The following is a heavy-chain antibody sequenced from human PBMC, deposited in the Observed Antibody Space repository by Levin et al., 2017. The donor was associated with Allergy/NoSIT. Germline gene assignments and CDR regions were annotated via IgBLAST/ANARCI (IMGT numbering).Heavy chain of an antibody. V-gene: IGHV1-18*01. CDR1: GYTFTSYG. CDR3: ARGCSGGSCYLDY. J-gene: IGHJ4*02. D-gene: IGHD2-15*01. Sequence: GESLKISCKASGYTFTSYGITWVRQAPGQGLEWMGWISVYNGKTNYAQKVQGRVTMTTDTSTSTAYMELRSLRSDDAAVYYCARGCSGGSCYLDYWGQGTLVTVSS. CDR2: ISVYNGKT.